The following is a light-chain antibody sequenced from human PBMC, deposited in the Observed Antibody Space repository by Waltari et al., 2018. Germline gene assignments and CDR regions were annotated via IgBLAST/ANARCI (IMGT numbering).Light chain of an antibody. CDR3: QSYDSSLRGSL. CDR1: SSNIGAGSD. Sequence: QSGLTQPPSVSGAPGQRVTISCPGSSSNIGAGSDVHWYHVLPGTAPKLLIYGNNNRPSGVADRFSGSKSGTSASLAITGLQAEDEADYYCQSYDSSLRGSLFGGGTKLTVL. J-gene: IGLJ2*01. CDR2: GNN. V-gene: IGLV1-40*01.